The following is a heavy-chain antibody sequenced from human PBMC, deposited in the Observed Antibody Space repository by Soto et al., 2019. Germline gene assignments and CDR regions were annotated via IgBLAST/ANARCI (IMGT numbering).Heavy chain of an antibody. CDR3: ARGDTAMVTIYYYYGMDV. CDR2: ISGSGSTI. J-gene: IGHJ6*02. V-gene: IGHV3-23*01. Sequence: EVQLLESGGGLVQPGGSLRLSCAASGFTFSSYAMSWVRQAPGKGLEWVSAISGSGSTIYYADSVKGRFTISRDNAKNSLYLQMNSLRAEDTAVYYCARGDTAMVTIYYYYGMDVWGQGTTVTVSS. CDR1: GFTFSSYA. D-gene: IGHD5-18*01.